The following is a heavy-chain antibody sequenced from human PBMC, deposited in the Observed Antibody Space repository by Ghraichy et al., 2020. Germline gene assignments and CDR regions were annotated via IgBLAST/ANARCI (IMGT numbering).Heavy chain of an antibody. Sequence: GGSLRLSCAASGFTFSSYAMHWVRQAPGKGLEWVAVISYDGSNKYYADSVKGRFTISRDNSKNTLYLQMNSLRAEDTAVYYCARAFPKYDFWSGYRHGYYYGMDVWGQGTTVTVSS. CDR3: ARAFPKYDFWSGYRHGYYYGMDV. V-gene: IGHV3-30*04. J-gene: IGHJ6*02. D-gene: IGHD3-3*01. CDR2: ISYDGSNK. CDR1: GFTFSSYA.